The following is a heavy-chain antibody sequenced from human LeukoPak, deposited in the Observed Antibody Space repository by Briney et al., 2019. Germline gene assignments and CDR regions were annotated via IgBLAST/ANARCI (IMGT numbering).Heavy chain of an antibody. V-gene: IGHV4-31*03. D-gene: IGHD3-22*01. Sequence: PSQTLSLTCTVSGGSISSGGYYWSWIRQHPGKGLEWIGYIYYSGSTYYNPSLKSRVTISVDTSKNQFSLKLSSVTAADTAVYYRARGDDSSGYMDYWGQGTLVTVSS. CDR3: ARGDDSSGYMDY. CDR2: IYYSGST. J-gene: IGHJ4*02. CDR1: GGSISSGGYY.